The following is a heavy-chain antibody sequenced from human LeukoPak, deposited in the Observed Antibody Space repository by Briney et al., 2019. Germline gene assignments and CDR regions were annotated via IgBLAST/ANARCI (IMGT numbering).Heavy chain of an antibody. CDR3: ARRAGAYSHPYDY. D-gene: IGHD4/OR15-4a*01. V-gene: IGHV3-7*03. CDR2: IKQDGSEK. CDR1: GFTLSSYW. J-gene: IGHJ4*02. Sequence: GGSLRLSCAASGFTLSSYWMTWVRQAPGKGLEWVAYIKQDGSEKYYMDSVKGRFTISRDNAKNSLYLQMNSLRAEDTAVYYCARRAGAYSHPYDYWGQGTLVTVSS.